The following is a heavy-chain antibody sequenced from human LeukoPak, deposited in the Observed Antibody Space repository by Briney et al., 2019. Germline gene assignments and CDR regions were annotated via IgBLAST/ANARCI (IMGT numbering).Heavy chain of an antibody. D-gene: IGHD6-19*01. J-gene: IGHJ4*02. CDR1: GFTFSNYG. V-gene: IGHV3-23*01. CDR2: ISHSGGTI. CDR3: AKGRYSSGWYSFFDS. Sequence: PGGSLRLSCVASGFTFSNYGMSWVRQAPGKGLEWVSTISHSGGTIYYADSVKGRFTISRDNSKSTLYLQMSSLRAEDTAVYYCAKGRYSSGWYSFFDSWGQGTLVTVSS.